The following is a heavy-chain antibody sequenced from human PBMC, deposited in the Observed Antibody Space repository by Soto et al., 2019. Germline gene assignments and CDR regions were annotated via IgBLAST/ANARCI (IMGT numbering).Heavy chain of an antibody. V-gene: IGHV3-15*07. Sequence: PGGSLRLCCAASGFSFRNAWMNWVRQAPGRGLEWVGRIKSKADGGTTDYAAPVRDRIIISSDDSKNTLYLQMNSLEIEDTAVYYCTLTYLDGSESYYFQYCCQGTRATDS. J-gene: IGHJ1*01. D-gene: IGHD3-10*01. CDR1: GFSFRNAW. CDR3: TLTYLDGSESYYFQY. CDR2: IKSKADGGTT.